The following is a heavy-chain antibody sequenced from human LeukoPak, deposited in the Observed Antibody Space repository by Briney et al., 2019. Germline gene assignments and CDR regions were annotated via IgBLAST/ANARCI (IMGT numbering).Heavy chain of an antibody. V-gene: IGHV3-11*01. CDR1: GFTFSDYY. Sequence: PGGSLRLSCAASGFTFSDYYMSWIRQAPGKGLEWVSYISSSGSTIYYADSVKGRFTISRDNAKNSLYLQMNSLRAEDTAVYYCAGRIYSSGWDDAFDIWGQGTMVTVSS. CDR3: AGRIYSSGWDDAFDI. CDR2: ISSSGSTI. J-gene: IGHJ3*02. D-gene: IGHD6-19*01.